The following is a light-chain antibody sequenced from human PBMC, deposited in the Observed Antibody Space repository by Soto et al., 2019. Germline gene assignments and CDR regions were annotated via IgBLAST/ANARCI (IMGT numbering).Light chain of an antibody. CDR1: RSVSGN. CDR2: GAS. CDR3: QQYNDWPYT. Sequence: EVVMTQSPATLSVSPGERATLSCRAARSVSGNLAWYQQKPGQAPRLLIYGASARATGIPVRFSGSGSGTEFTLTISSLQSEDFAVYYCQQYNDWPYTFGQGTKLEIK. J-gene: IGKJ2*01. V-gene: IGKV3-15*01.